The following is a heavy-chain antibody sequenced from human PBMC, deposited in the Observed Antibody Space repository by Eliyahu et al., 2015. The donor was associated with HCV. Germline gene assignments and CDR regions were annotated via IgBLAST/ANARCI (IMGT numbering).Heavy chain of an antibody. Sequence: QVQLQESGPGLVKPSXTLSLTCTVSGGXIFTYYWTWIRQPPGKGLEWIGYIYYSGGTNYNPSLRSRVIMSVDKSKNQFSLTLTSVTAADTAVYYCARENCSGGDCYFDYWGQGALVTVSS. V-gene: IGHV4-59*01. CDR2: IYYSGGT. CDR3: ARENCSGGDCYFDY. CDR1: GGXIFTYY. J-gene: IGHJ4*02. D-gene: IGHD2-15*01.